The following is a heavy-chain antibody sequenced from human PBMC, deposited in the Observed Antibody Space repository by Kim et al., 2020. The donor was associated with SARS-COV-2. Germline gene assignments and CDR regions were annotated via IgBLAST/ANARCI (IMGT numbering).Heavy chain of an antibody. CDR3: AREAYYYGSGSYFPFDY. CDR1: GGSVSSGSYY. D-gene: IGHD3-10*01. V-gene: IGHV4-61*01. Sequence: SETLSLTCTVSGGSVSSGSYYWSWIRQPPGKGLEWIGYIYYSGSTNYNPSLKSRVTISVDTSKNQFSLKLSSVTAADTAVYYCAREAYYYGSGSYFPFDYWGQGTLVTVSS. CDR2: IYYSGST. J-gene: IGHJ4*02.